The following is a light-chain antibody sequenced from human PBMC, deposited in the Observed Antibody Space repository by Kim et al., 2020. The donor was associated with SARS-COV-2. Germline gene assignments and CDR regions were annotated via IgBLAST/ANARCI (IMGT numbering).Light chain of an antibody. J-gene: IGLJ1*01. Sequence: LASTVYDSGTSGDVGCYSYLCWYQHRPGKTPRLLIYDSSNRPSGVSNRVSGSKSGNAASLTISGLQAEDEADYYCSSYTSSSTYVFGTGTKVTVL. CDR3: SSYTSSSTYV. CDR2: DSS. CDR1: SGDVGCYSY. V-gene: IGLV2-14*03.